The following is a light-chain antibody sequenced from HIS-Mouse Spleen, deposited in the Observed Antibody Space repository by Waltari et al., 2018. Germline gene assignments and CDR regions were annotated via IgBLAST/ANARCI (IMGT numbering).Light chain of an antibody. Sequence: SYELTQPPSVSVSPGQTARITCPGDALPTNYAYWYQKKSGQAPVLVIYEDSKRPAGIPERFSGSSSGTMATLTISGAQVEDEADYYCYSTDSSGNHRVFGGGTKLTVL. V-gene: IGLV3-10*01. J-gene: IGLJ2*01. CDR2: EDS. CDR3: YSTDSSGNHRV. CDR1: ALPTNY.